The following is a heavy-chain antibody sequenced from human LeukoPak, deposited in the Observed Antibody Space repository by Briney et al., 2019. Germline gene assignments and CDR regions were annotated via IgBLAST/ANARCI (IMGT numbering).Heavy chain of an antibody. Sequence: GGSLRLSCTASGFTFGDYAMSWFRQAPGKGLEWVGFIRSKAYGGTTEYAASVKGRFTISRDDSKSIAYLQMNSLKTEDTAVYYCTRVGYDILTGYATADYWGQGTLVTVSS. CDR3: TRVGYDILTGYATADY. D-gene: IGHD3-9*01. J-gene: IGHJ4*02. CDR2: IRSKAYGGTT. CDR1: GFTFGDYA. V-gene: IGHV3-49*03.